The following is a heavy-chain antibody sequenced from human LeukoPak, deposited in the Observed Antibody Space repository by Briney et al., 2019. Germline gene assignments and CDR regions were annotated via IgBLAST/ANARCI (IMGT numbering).Heavy chain of an antibody. D-gene: IGHD5-12*01. J-gene: IGHJ2*01. CDR3: ARDSGYEYWYFDL. Sequence: SETLSLTCTVSGGSISSYYWSWIRQHPGKGLEWIGYIYYSGSTYYNPSLKSRVTISVDTSKNQFSLKLSSVTAADTAVYYCARDSGYEYWYFDLWGRGTLVTVSS. V-gene: IGHV4-59*06. CDR1: GGSISSYY. CDR2: IYYSGST.